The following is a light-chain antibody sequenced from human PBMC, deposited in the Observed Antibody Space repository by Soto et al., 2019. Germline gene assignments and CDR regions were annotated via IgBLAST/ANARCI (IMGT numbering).Light chain of an antibody. CDR3: ATWDDTLSGVV. CDR1: SSNIGTNY. Sequence: QAVVTQPPSASGTPGQRVTISCSGSSSNIGTNYVYWYQQLPEMAPKLLIYRSDQRPSGVPDRLSGSKSGTSASLAISGLRSEDEADYYCATWDDTLSGVVFGGGTKLTVL. V-gene: IGLV1-47*01. J-gene: IGLJ2*01. CDR2: RSD.